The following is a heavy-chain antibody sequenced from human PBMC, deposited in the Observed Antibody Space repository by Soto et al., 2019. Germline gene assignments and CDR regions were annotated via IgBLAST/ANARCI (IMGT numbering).Heavy chain of an antibody. D-gene: IGHD1-26*01. J-gene: IGHJ4*02. Sequence: GGSLRLSCASSGFTFSRYAMSWVRQAPGKGLEWVSAISGSGGSTYYADSVKGRFTISRDNSKNTLYLQMNSLRAEDTAVYYWGCIRQHPGQGLEWIGYIYHSGRPYYNPSLKCRVTISVDRSKNQFSLKLTSVTAVDTAVYHCARREIQGPIVYWGQGT. V-gene: IGHV3-23*01. CDR3: GCIRQHPGQGLEWIGYIYHSGRPYYNPSLKCRVTISVDRSKNQFSLKLTSVTAVDTAVYHCARREIQGPIVY. CDR2: ISGSGGST. CDR1: GFTFSRYA.